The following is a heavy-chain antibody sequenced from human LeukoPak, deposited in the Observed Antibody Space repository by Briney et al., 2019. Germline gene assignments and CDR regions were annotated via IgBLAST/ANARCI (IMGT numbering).Heavy chain of an antibody. J-gene: IGHJ4*02. D-gene: IGHD5-24*01. CDR2: IYYSGNT. CDR1: GGAISSYY. V-gene: IGHV4-59*01. Sequence: SETLSLTCTVSGGAISSYYWSWIRQPPGKGLEWIGYIYYSGNTNYNPSLKSRLTISVDTSKNQFSLKLSSVTAADTAVYYCARESRRDGYEFDYWGQGTLVTVSS. CDR3: ARESRRDGYEFDY.